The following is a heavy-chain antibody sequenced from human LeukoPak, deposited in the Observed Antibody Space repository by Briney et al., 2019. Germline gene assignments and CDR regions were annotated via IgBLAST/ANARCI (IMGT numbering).Heavy chain of an antibody. D-gene: IGHD6-13*01. CDR2: INPNRGGT. J-gene: IGHJ1*01. Sequence: ASVKVSCKASGYTFTGYYMHWVRQAPGQGLEWMGWINPNRGGTNYAQKFQGRVTMTRDTSISTAYMELSRLRSDDTAVYYCARYSIAAAERYFQHWGQGTLVTVSS. CDR3: ARYSIAAAERYFQH. CDR1: GYTFTGYY. V-gene: IGHV1-2*02.